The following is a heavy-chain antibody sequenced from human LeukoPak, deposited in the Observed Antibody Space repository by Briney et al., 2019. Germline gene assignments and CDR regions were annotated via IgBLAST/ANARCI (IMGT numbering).Heavy chain of an antibody. J-gene: IGHJ5*02. D-gene: IGHD6-13*01. Sequence: SQTLSLTCAISGDSVSSNSAAWNWIRQSPSRGLEWLGRTYYRSKWYNDYAVSVKSRITINPDTSKNQFSLQLNSVTPEDTAVYYCARGPLIAAAPHYNWFDPWGQGTLVTVSS. CDR2: TYYRSKWYN. CDR1: GDSVSSNSAA. CDR3: ARGPLIAAAPHYNWFDP. V-gene: IGHV6-1*01.